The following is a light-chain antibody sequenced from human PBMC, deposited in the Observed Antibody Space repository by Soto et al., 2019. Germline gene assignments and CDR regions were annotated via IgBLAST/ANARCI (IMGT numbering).Light chain of an antibody. CDR3: QQRSNWPT. J-gene: IGKJ1*01. CDR2: DAS. Sequence: EIVLSHSPATLSLSPWEIATLSCRASQSVRSYLAWYQQKPGQAPRLLIYDASNRATGIPARFSGSGSGTDFTLTISSLEPEDFAVYYCQQRSNWPTFGQGTKVDIK. V-gene: IGKV3-11*01. CDR1: QSVRSY.